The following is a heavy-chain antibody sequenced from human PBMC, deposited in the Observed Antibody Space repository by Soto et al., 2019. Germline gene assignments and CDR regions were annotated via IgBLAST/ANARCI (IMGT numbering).Heavy chain of an antibody. Sequence: GGSLGLSCAASGFTFSSYAMSWVRQAPGKGLEWVSAISGSGGSTYYADSVKGRFTISRDNSKNTLYLQMNSLRAEDTAVYYCAKGGSGYYDSSGYLDYWGQGTLVTVSS. J-gene: IGHJ4*02. CDR1: GFTFSSYA. CDR3: AKGGSGYYDSSGYLDY. D-gene: IGHD3-22*01. CDR2: ISGSGGST. V-gene: IGHV3-23*01.